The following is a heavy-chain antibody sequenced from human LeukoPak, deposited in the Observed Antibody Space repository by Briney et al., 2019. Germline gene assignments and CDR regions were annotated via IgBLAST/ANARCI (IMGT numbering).Heavy chain of an antibody. D-gene: IGHD2-15*01. CDR1: GGSISSSYYY. CDR3: ARLFAASDAFDI. V-gene: IGHV4-39*01. Sequence: SETLSLTCTVSGGSISSSYYYWGWIRQPPGKGLEWIGSIYYSGSTYYNPSLKSRVTISVDTSKNQFSLRLSSVTAADTAVYYCARLFAASDAFDIWGQGTMVTVSS. CDR2: IYYSGST. J-gene: IGHJ3*02.